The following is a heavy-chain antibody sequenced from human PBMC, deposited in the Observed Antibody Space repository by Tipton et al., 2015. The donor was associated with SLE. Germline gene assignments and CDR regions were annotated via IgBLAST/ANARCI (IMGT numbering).Heavy chain of an antibody. Sequence: SLRLSCAASGFTFSNFGFHWVRQAPGKGLEWVALIWYDGSNQNYADSVKGRFTISRDNAKNSLYLQMNSLRAEDTAVYYCARDQDRSSSGGRTYFDYWGQGTLVTVSS. V-gene: IGHV3-33*01. CDR3: ARDQDRSSSGGRTYFDY. CDR1: GFTFSNFG. D-gene: IGHD6-6*01. J-gene: IGHJ4*02. CDR2: IWYDGSNQ.